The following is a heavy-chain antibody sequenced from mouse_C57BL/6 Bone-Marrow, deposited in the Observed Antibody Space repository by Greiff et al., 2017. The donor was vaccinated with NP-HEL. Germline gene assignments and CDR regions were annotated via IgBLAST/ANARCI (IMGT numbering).Heavy chain of an antibody. CDR3: ARDAMDY. CDR1: GFTFSDFY. V-gene: IGHV7-1*01. CDR2: SRNKANDYTT. J-gene: IGHJ4*01. Sequence: VMLVESGGGLVQSGRSLRLSCATSGFTFSDFYMEWVRQAPGKGLEWIAASRNKANDYTTEYSASVKGRFIVSRDTSQSILYLQMNALRAEDTAIYYCARDAMDYWGQGTSVTVSS.